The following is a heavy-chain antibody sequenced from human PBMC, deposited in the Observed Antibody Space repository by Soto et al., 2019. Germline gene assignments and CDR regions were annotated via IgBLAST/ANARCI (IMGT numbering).Heavy chain of an antibody. J-gene: IGHJ4*02. CDR3: AKVSNTGYSYGYLHY. D-gene: IGHD5-18*01. CDR2: ISWNSGSI. CDR1: GFTFDDYA. Sequence: EVQLVESGGGLVQPGRSLRLSCAASGFTFDDYAMHWVRQAPGKGLEWVSGISWNSGSIGYADSVKGRFTISRDNAKNSLYLQMNSLRAEDTALYYCAKVSNTGYSYGYLHYWGQGTLVTVSS. V-gene: IGHV3-9*01.